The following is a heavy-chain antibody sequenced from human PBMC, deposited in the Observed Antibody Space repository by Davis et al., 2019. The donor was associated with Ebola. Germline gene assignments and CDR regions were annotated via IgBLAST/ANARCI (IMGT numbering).Heavy chain of an antibody. V-gene: IGHV3-33*01. J-gene: IGHJ4*02. CDR3: VRELYDYVWLSYFHY. CDR2: IWYDGSNK. CDR1: GFTFSSYG. Sequence: GESLKISCAASGFTFSSYGMHWVRQAPGKGLEWVAVIWYDGSNKYYADSVRGRFTISRDNSKNTLNLQMNSLRTEDTAIYYCVRELYDYVWLSYFHYWGQGTLVSVSS. D-gene: IGHD3-16*01.